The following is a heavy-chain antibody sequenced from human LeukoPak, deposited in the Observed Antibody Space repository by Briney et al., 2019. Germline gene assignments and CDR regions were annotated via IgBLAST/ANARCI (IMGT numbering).Heavy chain of an antibody. CDR2: IIQDGSST. J-gene: IGHJ4*02. Sequence: GGSLRLSCAASGFTFSNYWMHWVRQAPGEGLVWVSHIIQDGSSTFYADSVKGRFTISRDNAKNTLYLQMNGLRAEDTAVYYCATDDYRGLGYWGQGTLVTVSS. CDR1: GFTFSNYW. V-gene: IGHV3-74*01. D-gene: IGHD4-11*01. CDR3: ATDDYRGLGY.